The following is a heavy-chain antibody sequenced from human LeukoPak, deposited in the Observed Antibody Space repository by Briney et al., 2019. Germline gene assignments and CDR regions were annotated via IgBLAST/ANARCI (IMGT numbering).Heavy chain of an antibody. CDR3: AKLSVRPWDKDYYESSATNIDY. J-gene: IGHJ4*02. D-gene: IGHD3-22*01. Sequence: GGSLRLSCAASGFTFSSYAMHWVRQAPGKGLEWVAVISYDGSNKYYADSVKGRFTISRDNSKNTLYLQMNSLRAEDTAVYYCAKLSVRPWDKDYYESSATNIDYWGQGTLVTVSS. CDR1: GFTFSSYA. CDR2: ISYDGSNK. V-gene: IGHV3-30-3*02.